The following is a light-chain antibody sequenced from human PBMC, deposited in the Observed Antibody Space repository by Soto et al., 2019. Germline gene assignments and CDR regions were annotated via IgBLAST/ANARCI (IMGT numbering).Light chain of an antibody. CDR1: QSVSSN. CDR2: GAS. Sequence: EIVMTQSPATLSVSPGERATLSCRASQSVSSNLAWYQQKPGQAPRLLIYGASTTATGIPARFSGSGSGTEFTLTISSLQSEDFAGYYCQQYNKWPPWTFGQGTKVEIK. J-gene: IGKJ1*01. CDR3: QQYNKWPPWT. V-gene: IGKV3-15*01.